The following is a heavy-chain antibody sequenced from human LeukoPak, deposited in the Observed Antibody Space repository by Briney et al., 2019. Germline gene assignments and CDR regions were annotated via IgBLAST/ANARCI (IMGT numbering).Heavy chain of an antibody. J-gene: IGHJ3*02. Sequence: GGSLRLSCAASGFTFSSYSMNWVRQAPGKGLEWVSSISSSSSYIYYADSVKGRFTIPRDNAKNLLYLQMNSLRAEDAAVYYCARPDEQQLVRDAFDIWGQGTMVTVSS. CDR1: GFTFSSYS. D-gene: IGHD6-13*01. CDR2: ISSSSSYI. V-gene: IGHV3-21*01. CDR3: ARPDEQQLVRDAFDI.